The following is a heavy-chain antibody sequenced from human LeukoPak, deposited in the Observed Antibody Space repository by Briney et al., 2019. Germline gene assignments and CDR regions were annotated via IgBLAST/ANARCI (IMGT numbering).Heavy chain of an antibody. CDR2: INHSGST. J-gene: IGHJ6*04. V-gene: IGHV4-34*01. D-gene: IGHD2-21*02. CDR1: GGSFSGYY. Sequence: SETLSLTCAVYGGSFSGYYWSWIRQPPGKGLEWIGEINHSGSTNYNPSLKSRVTISVDTSKNQFSLKLSSVTAADTAVYYCARDGGYCGGDCFVDVWGKGTTVTVSS. CDR3: ARDGGYCGGDCFVDV.